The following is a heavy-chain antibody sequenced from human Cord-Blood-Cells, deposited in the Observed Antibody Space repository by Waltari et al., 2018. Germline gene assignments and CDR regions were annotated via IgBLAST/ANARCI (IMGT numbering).Heavy chain of an antibody. V-gene: IGHV4-34*01. J-gene: IGHJ4*02. CDR3: ARETRYSGYDSRGFDY. Sequence: QVQLQQWGAGLLKPSETLSLTCAVYGGSFSGYYWSCIRKPPGKGLEWIGEINHSGSTNYNPSLKSRVTISVDTSKNQFSLKLSSVTAADTAVYYCARETRYSGYDSRGFDYWGQGTLVTVSS. CDR1: GGSFSGYY. CDR2: INHSGST. D-gene: IGHD5-12*01.